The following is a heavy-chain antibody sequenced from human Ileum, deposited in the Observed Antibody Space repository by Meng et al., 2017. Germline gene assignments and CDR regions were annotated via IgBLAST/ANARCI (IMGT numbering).Heavy chain of an antibody. CDR2: TYYRSKWYS. V-gene: IGHV6-1*01. CDR3: ASGSGSLDY. CDR1: GGSVSSNIAA. J-gene: IGHJ4*02. D-gene: IGHD3-3*01. Sequence: QRQLQQSCPGLVKPSQTLSLTCAVSGGSVSSNIAAWNWIRQSPLRGLEWLGRTYYRSKWYSEYAVSVKSRISITPDTSKNQFSLQMNSVTPEDTAVYYCASGSGSLDYWGPGTLVTVSS.